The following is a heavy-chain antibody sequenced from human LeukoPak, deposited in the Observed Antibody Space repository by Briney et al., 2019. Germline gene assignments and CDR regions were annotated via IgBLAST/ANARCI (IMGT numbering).Heavy chain of an antibody. J-gene: IGHJ6*03. CDR1: GSFISRYY. Sequence: SETLSLTCVVSGSFISRYYWSWVRQRPGEGLEWVVYIYYSGSTNYNTSPKRRGTISFYTSKKQFSLKLTSVTAADPAVYYCARGAYYYLDVWGKGTTVAVYS. CDR2: IYYSGST. V-gene: IGHV4-59*01. CDR3: ARGAYYYLDV.